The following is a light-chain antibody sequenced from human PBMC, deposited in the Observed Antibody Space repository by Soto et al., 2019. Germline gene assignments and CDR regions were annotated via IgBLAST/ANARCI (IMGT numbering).Light chain of an antibody. CDR3: LQHNSYPWT. J-gene: IGKJ1*01. CDR2: KAS. CDR1: QSISSW. Sequence: DIQMTQSPSTLSSSVGDIFTITCGASQSISSWLAWYQQRPGKAPKLLIYKASGLESGVPSRFSGSGSGTDFTLTISSLQPEDFATYYCLQHNSYPWTFGQGTKV. V-gene: IGKV1-5*03.